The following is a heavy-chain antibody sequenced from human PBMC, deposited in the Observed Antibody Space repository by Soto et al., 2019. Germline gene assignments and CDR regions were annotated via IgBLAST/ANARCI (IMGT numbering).Heavy chain of an antibody. V-gene: IGHV4-59*01. J-gene: IGHJ4*02. CDR1: GGSISSYY. Sequence: PSETLSLTCTVSGGSISSYYWSWIRQPPGKGLEWIGYIYYSGSTNYNPSLKSRVTISVDTSKNQFSLKLSSVTAADTAVYYCARIMITFGGVIVFAYWGQGTLVTVSS. CDR3: ARIMITFGGVIVFAY. CDR2: IYYSGST. D-gene: IGHD3-16*02.